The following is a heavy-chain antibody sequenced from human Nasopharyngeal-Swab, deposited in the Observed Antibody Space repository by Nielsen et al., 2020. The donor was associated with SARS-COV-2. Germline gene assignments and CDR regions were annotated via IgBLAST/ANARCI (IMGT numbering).Heavy chain of an antibody. V-gene: IGHV3-73*01. CDR1: GFSFSVSS. D-gene: IGHD1-26*01. J-gene: IGHJ3*02. CDR2: IRSKVNSYAT. Sequence: GEFLKISCAASGFSFSVSSLNWVRQASGKGLEWVGRIRSKVNSYATTYGVSVKGRFTISRDDSKNTAYLQMNSLKTEDTAVYYCARVNPISGSYYDAIDIWGQGTMVTVSS. CDR3: ARVNPISGSYYDAIDI.